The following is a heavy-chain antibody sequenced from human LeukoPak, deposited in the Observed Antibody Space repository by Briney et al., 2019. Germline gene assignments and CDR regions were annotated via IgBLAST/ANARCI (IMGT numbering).Heavy chain of an antibody. V-gene: IGHV4-31*03. Sequence: SETLSLTCTVSGGSISSGGYYWSWIRQHPGKGLEWIGYIYYSGSTYYNPSLKSRVTISVDTSKNQFSLKLSSVTAADTAVYYCGSTDPYYYYYYGMDVWGQGTTVTVSS. J-gene: IGHJ6*02. CDR2: IYYSGST. CDR3: GSTDPYYYYYYGMDV. CDR1: GGSISSGGYY. D-gene: IGHD4-17*01.